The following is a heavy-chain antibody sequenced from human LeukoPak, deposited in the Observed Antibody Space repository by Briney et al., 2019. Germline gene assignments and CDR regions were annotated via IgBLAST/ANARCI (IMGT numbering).Heavy chain of an antibody. CDR3: AREARYYYGSGSYYYYYYYYMDV. D-gene: IGHD3-10*01. V-gene: IGHV1-2*02. CDR2: INPNSGGT. Sequence: ASVKVSCKASGYTFTGYYMHWVRQAPGQGLEWMGWINPNSGGTNYAQKLQGRVTMTTDTSTSTAYMELRSLRSDDTAVYYCAREARYYYGSGSYYYYYYYYMDVWGKGTTVTISS. CDR1: GYTFTGYY. J-gene: IGHJ6*03.